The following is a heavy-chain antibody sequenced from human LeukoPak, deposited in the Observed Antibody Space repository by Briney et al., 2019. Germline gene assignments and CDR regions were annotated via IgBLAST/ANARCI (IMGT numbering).Heavy chain of an antibody. CDR3: ARGGLAARIPLYYFDY. D-gene: IGHD6-6*01. CDR2: IYTSGST. CDR1: GGSISSYY. V-gene: IGHV4-4*07. Sequence: SETLSLTCTVSGGSISSYYWSWIRQPAGKGLEWIGRIYTSGSTNYNPSLKSRVTMSVDTSKNQFSLKLSSVTAADTAVYYCARGGLAARIPLYYFDYWGQGTLVTVSS. J-gene: IGHJ4*02.